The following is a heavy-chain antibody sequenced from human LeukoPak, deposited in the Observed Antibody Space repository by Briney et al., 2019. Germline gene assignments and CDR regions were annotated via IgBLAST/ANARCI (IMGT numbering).Heavy chain of an antibody. CDR1: GFSFSTYS. D-gene: IGHD4-17*01. CDR2: ISSGSNYI. V-gene: IGHV3-21*01. J-gene: IGHJ4*02. CDR3: ARVRNYGDYLYYFDY. Sequence: GGSLRLSCAASGFSFSTYSMNWVRQAPGKGLEWVSSISSGSNYIYYADSVKGRFTISRDNAKNSLYLQMNSLRADGTAVYYCARVRNYGDYLYYFDYWGQGTLVTVSS.